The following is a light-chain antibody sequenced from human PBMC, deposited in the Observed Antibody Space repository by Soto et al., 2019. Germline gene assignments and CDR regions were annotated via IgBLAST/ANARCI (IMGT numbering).Light chain of an antibody. Sequence: DIQMTQSPSSLSASIGDTVTITCRASQTISTYLNWYQQKPGKAPQLLMYGASSLKSGIPSRFSGSGSGTHFTLTITSLQPEDFAVYYCQQSFTTPIYTFGQGTRLEVK. J-gene: IGKJ2*01. CDR2: GAS. CDR3: QQSFTTPIYT. CDR1: QTISTY. V-gene: IGKV1-39*01.